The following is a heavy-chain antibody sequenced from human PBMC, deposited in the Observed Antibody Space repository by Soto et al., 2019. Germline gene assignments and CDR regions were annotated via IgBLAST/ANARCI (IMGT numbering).Heavy chain of an antibody. CDR1: GFSLSTSGMC. CDR3: ARTRTVTTAFYYYYGMDV. Sequence: SGPTLVNPTQTLTLTCTFSGFSLSTSGMCVSWIRQPPGKALEWLALIDWDDDKYYSTSLKTRLTISKDTSKNQVVLTMTNMDPEDTATYYCARTRTVTTAFYYYYGMDVWGQGTTVTVSS. J-gene: IGHJ6*02. V-gene: IGHV2-70*01. D-gene: IGHD4-17*01. CDR2: IDWDDDK.